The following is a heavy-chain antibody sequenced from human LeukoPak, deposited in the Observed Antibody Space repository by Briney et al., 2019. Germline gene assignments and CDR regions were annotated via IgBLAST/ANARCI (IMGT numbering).Heavy chain of an antibody. Sequence: GGSLRLSCAASGFTFSGYGMHWVRQAPGKGLEWVAYIRYDESYQYYVDSVRGRFTISRDNSKNMLFLQMKSLGAEDTAVYYCAAIAAAALYWGQGTQVTVSS. CDR2: IRYDESYQ. D-gene: IGHD6-25*01. CDR1: GFTFSGYG. V-gene: IGHV3-30*02. J-gene: IGHJ4*02. CDR3: AAIAAAALY.